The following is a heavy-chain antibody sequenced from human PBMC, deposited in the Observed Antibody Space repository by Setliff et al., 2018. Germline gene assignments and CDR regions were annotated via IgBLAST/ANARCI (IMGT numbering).Heavy chain of an antibody. CDR1: GYSFTSHY. Sequence: ASVKVSCKTSGYSFTSHYMHWVRQAPGQGLEWMGIINPGGLSSSSTQKFEGRVTMARDTSTSTVYMELNSLTSDDTAVYYCARAGLAAAGRKGVFDHWGQGTLVTVSS. D-gene: IGHD6-25*01. V-gene: IGHV1-46*01. CDR2: INPGGLSS. J-gene: IGHJ4*02. CDR3: ARAGLAAAGRKGVFDH.